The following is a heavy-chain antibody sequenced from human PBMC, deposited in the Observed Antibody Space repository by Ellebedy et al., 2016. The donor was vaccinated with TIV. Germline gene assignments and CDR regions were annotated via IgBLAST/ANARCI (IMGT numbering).Heavy chain of an antibody. V-gene: IGHV3-11*01. J-gene: IGHJ6*02. D-gene: IGHD3-9*01. Sequence: GESLKISCAASGLTFSDYFMSWVRQAPGKGLEWVSYITNTGSTTYYADSVKGRFTVARDNAKNSLYLQMNSLRAEDTAVYYCGRAREPGYFAYYYYGMDVWGQGTTVTVSS. CDR2: ITNTGSTT. CDR1: GLTFSDYF. CDR3: GRAREPGYFAYYYYGMDV.